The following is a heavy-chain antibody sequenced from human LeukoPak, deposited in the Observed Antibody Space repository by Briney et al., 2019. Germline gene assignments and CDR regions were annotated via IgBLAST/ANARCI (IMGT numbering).Heavy chain of an antibody. CDR3: AREYYYDRSGYLGAYYFDS. J-gene: IGHJ4*02. CDR2: ISAYNGNT. CDR1: GYTFTSYG. D-gene: IGHD3-22*01. V-gene: IGHV1-18*01. Sequence: GASVKVSCKASGYTFTSYGISWVRQAPGQGLEWMGWISAYNGNTNYAQKLQGRVTMTTDTSTSTAYMELRSLSSDDTAVYYCAREYYYDRSGYLGAYYFDSWGQGTLVTVSS.